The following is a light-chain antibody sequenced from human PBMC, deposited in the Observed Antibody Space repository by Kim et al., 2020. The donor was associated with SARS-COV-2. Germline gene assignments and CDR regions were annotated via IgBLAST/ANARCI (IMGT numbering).Light chain of an antibody. CDR1: QSLLHSNGYNY. CDR3: MQALQTPDT. V-gene: IGKV2-28*01. Sequence: EPASISCRSSQSLLHSNGYNYLDWYLQKPGQSPQLLIYLGSNRASGVPDRFSGSGSGTDFTLKISRVEAEDVGVYYCMQALQTPDTFGQGTKLE. J-gene: IGKJ2*01. CDR2: LGS.